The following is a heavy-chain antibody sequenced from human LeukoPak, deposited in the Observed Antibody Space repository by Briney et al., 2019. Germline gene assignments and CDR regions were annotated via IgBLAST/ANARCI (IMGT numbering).Heavy chain of an antibody. V-gene: IGHV4-34*01. Sequence: SETLSLTCAVYGGSFSGYYWSWTRQPPGKGLEWIGEINHSGSTNYNPSLKSRVTISVDTSKNQFSLKLSSVTAADTAVYYCASSTSFPRGDYFDYWGQGTLVAVSS. J-gene: IGHJ4*02. CDR1: GGSFSGYY. D-gene: IGHD2-2*01. CDR3: ASSTSFPRGDYFDY. CDR2: INHSGST.